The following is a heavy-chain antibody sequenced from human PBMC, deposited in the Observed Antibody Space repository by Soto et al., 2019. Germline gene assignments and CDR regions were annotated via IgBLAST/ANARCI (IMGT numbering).Heavy chain of an antibody. V-gene: IGHV4-59*12. D-gene: IGHD6-19*01. CDR3: ARVKSSDFDY. CDR1: GGSISSYY. Sequence: SETLSLTCTVSGGSISSYYWSWIRQSPGKGLEWIGYIYYSGSTNYNPSLKSRVTMSVDTSKNQFSLKLSSVTAADTAVYYCARVKSSDFDYWGQGTLVTVSS. CDR2: IYYSGST. J-gene: IGHJ4*02.